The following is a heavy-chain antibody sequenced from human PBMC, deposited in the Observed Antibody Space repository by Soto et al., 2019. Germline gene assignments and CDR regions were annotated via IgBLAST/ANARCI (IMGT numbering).Heavy chain of an antibody. V-gene: IGHV4-31*03. J-gene: IGHJ6*02. CDR3: AREELAAAGPYYYYYGMDV. CDR2: IYYSGST. Sequence: PSETLSLTCTVSGGSISSGGYYWSWIRQHPGKGLEWIGYIYYSGSTYYNPSLKSRVTISVDTSKNQFSLKLSSVTVADTAVYYCAREELAAAGPYYYYYGMDVWGQGTTVTVSS. D-gene: IGHD6-13*01. CDR1: GGSISSGGYY.